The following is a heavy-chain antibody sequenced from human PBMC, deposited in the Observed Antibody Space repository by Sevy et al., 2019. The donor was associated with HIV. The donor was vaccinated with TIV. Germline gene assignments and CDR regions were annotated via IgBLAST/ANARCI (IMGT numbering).Heavy chain of an antibody. V-gene: IGHV3-7*01. CDR2: INEDGTEK. CDR3: ARDNATVSRRGLRYYYYGTDV. Sequence: GGSLRLSCAASGFTFSTYWMSWFRQAPGKGLEWVANINEDGTEKFYVDSVKGRFTMSRDNAKNSLYLQMNSLRAADAAVYYCARDNATVSRRGLRYYYYGTDVWGQGTTVTVSS. CDR1: GFTFSTYW. D-gene: IGHD2-2*01. J-gene: IGHJ6*02.